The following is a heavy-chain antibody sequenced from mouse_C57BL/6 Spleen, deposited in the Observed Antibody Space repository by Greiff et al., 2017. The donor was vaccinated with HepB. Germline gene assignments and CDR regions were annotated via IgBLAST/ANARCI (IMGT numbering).Heavy chain of an antibody. J-gene: IGHJ4*01. CDR1: GYTFTSYW. Sequence: QVQLKQPGAELVKPGASVKMSCKASGYTFTSYWITWVKQRPGQGLEWIGDIYPGSGSTNYNEKFKSKATLTVDTSSSTAYMQLSSLTSEDSAVYYCARYPYYFYAMDYWGQGTSVTVSS. CDR3: ARYPYYFYAMDY. CDR2: IYPGSGST. V-gene: IGHV1-55*01. D-gene: IGHD2-10*01.